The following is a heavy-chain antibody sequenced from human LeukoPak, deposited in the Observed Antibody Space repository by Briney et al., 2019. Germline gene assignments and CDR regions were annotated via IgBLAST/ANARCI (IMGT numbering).Heavy chain of an antibody. V-gene: IGHV3-30*04. J-gene: IGHJ6*02. CDR2: TSYDGSDK. CDR1: GFTFSSYA. Sequence: GGSLRLSCAASGFTFSSYAMHWVRQAPGKGLEWVAVTSYDGSDKYYADSVKGRFTISRDNSKNTTYLQMNGLRAEDTAVYYCARVGTVTHYYYYYGMDVWGQGTTVTVSS. CDR3: ARVGTVTHYYYYYGMDV. D-gene: IGHD4-17*01.